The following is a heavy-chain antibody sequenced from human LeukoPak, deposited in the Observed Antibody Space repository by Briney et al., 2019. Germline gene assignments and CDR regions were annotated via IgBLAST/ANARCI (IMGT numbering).Heavy chain of an antibody. CDR2: IKQDGSEK. CDR1: GFTFSSHW. J-gene: IGHJ4*02. V-gene: IGHV3-7*01. D-gene: IGHD6-19*01. Sequence: GGSLRLSCAASGFTFSSHWMSWVRQAPGKGLEWVANIKQDGSEKYYVDSVKGRFTISRDNAKNSLYLQMNSLRAEDTAVYYCARASGWYDGDYWGQGTLVTVSS. CDR3: ARASGWYDGDY.